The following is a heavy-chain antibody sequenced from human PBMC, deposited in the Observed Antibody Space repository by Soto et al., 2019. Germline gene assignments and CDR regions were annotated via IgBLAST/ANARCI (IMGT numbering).Heavy chain of an antibody. J-gene: IGHJ4*02. V-gene: IGHV4-34*01. CDR1: GESFSGYI. CDR2: INNSGSA. Sequence: QVQLQQSGAGLLKPSETLSLTCAVYGESFSGYIWTWIRQTPGKGLQWIGQINNSGSANYNPSLKSRLPISVHTSNSQFSLELSSVTAADTAVYYCARGLISGSHYSGGWYYFDSWGQGTQVTVSS. D-gene: IGHD1-26*01. CDR3: ARGLISGSHYSGGWYYFDS.